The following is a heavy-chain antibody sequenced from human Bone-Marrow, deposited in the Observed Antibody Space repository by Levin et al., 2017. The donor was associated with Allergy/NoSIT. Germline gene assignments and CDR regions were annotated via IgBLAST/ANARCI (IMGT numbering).Heavy chain of an antibody. CDR2: IYPDDSDT. CDR3: ARRNLLNYHGQSYRHFDL. D-gene: IGHD3-10*01. Sequence: GESLKISCKGSGYSFSTYWIGWVRQMPGKGLEWMGIIYPDDSDTIYSPSFQGQVTISADRSISTAYLQWSSLKASDTAMYYCARRNLLNYHGQSYRHFDLWGRGTQVTVSS. V-gene: IGHV5-51*01. CDR1: GYSFSTYW. J-gene: IGHJ2*01.